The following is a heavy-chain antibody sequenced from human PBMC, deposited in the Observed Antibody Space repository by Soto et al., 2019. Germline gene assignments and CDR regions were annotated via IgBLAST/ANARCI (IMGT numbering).Heavy chain of an antibody. CDR3: ARGPLGTGIAAVSRHCMDF. V-gene: IGHV4-34*01. J-gene: IGHJ6*02. CDR1: GGSFSGYY. Sequence: QVQLQQWGAGLLKPSETLSLTCAVYGGSFSGYYWSWIRQPPGKGLEWIGEIKHSGSTNYNPSLKSRVTISVDTSKNQFSLKLSSVTAADTAVYYCARGPLGTGIAAVSRHCMDFWGQGTTVTVSS. D-gene: IGHD6-13*01. CDR2: IKHSGST.